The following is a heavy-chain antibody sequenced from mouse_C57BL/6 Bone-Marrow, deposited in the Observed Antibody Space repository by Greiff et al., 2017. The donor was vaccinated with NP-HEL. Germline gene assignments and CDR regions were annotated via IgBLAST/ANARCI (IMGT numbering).Heavy chain of an antibody. Sequence: VQLQQPGAELVKPGASVKMSCKASGYTFTSYWITWVKQRPGQGLEWIGDIYPGSGSTNYNEKFKSKATLTVVTSSSTAYMQLSSLTSEDSAVYYCARFYDGYPYFDVWGTGTTVTVSS. D-gene: IGHD2-3*01. J-gene: IGHJ1*03. CDR2: IYPGSGST. CDR3: ARFYDGYPYFDV. V-gene: IGHV1-55*01. CDR1: GYTFTSYW.